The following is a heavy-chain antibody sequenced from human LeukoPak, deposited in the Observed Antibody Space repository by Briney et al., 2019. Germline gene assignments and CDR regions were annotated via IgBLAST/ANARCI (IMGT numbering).Heavy chain of an antibody. CDR1: GISFSRYA. Sequence: SGGSLRLSCAASGISFSRYAMHWVRQAPGKGLEWVSYLSGSGTTMYYADSVKGRFSISRDNDKNSLFLQMTSLRAEDTAVYYCARVGGRYSPLGYWGQGTLVTVSS. V-gene: IGHV3-48*03. CDR2: LSGSGTTM. D-gene: IGHD3-16*02. CDR3: ARVGGRYSPLGY. J-gene: IGHJ4*02.